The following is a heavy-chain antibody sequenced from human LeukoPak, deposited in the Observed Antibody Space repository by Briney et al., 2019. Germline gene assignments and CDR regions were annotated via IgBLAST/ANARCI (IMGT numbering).Heavy chain of an antibody. CDR1: GYTFTGYY. CDR2: INPNSGGT. V-gene: IGHV1-2*02. CDR3: AREPGYSGSYYFSY. Sequence: ASVKVSCKASGYTFTGYYMHWVRQAPGQGLEWMGWINPNSGGTNYAQKFQGGVTMTRDTSISTAYMELSRLRSDDTAVYYCAREPGYSGSYYFSYWGQGTLVTVSS. J-gene: IGHJ4*02. D-gene: IGHD1-26*01.